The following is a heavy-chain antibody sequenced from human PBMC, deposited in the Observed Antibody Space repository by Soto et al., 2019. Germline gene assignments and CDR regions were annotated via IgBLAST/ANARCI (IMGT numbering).Heavy chain of an antibody. D-gene: IGHD3-22*01. V-gene: IGHV1-69*13. CDR1: GGTFSSYS. CDR2: IIPIFGTA. CDR3: ARGYSYYDSSGYYEY. J-gene: IGHJ4*02. Sequence: SVKVSCKASGGTFSSYSISWVRQAPGQGLEWMGGIIPIFGTANYAQKFQGRVTITADESTSTAYMELSSLRSEDTAVYYCARGYSYYDSSGYYEYWGQGTLVTVSS.